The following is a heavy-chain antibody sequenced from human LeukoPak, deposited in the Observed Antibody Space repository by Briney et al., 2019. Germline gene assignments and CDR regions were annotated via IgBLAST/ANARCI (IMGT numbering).Heavy chain of an antibody. CDR2: IKEDGSDK. J-gene: IGHJ4*02. V-gene: IGHV3-7*03. D-gene: IGHD3-3*01. CDR3: ARDQYDTWSRRGNFDS. CDR1: GVTFSNYW. Sequence: GGSLRLSCVVSGVTFSNYWMSWVRQAPEKGLEWVASIKEDGSDKYHVGSVRGRFTISRDNAKTSLYLQMNSLRAEDTAVFYCARDQYDTWSRRGNFDSWGQGTLVIVSS.